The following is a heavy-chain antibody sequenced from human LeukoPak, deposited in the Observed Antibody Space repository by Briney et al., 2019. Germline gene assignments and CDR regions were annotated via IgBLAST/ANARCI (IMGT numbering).Heavy chain of an antibody. V-gene: IGHV3-48*03. CDR1: GFTFSSYE. Sequence: GGSLRLSCAASGFTFSSYEMNWVRQAPGKGLERVSYISSSGSTIYYADSVKGRFTISRDNAKNSLYLQMNSLRAEDTAVYYCARYDYGGYYFDYWGQGTLVTVSS. CDR3: ARYDYGGYYFDY. J-gene: IGHJ4*02. D-gene: IGHD4-23*01. CDR2: ISSSGSTI.